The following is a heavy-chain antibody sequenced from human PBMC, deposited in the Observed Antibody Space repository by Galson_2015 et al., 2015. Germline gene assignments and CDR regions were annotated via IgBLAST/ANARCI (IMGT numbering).Heavy chain of an antibody. D-gene: IGHD3-3*01. CDR1: GYTFTSYD. CDR3: ARWYYDSWSGYYVGYYMDV. CDR2: MNPNSGLT. J-gene: IGHJ6*03. Sequence: SVKVSCKASGYTFTSYDINWVRQATVQGLEWMGWMNPNSGLTGYAQKFQGRVTMTRNTSISTAYMELSSLRSEDTAVYYCARWYYDSWSGYYVGYYMDVWGKGTTVTVSS. V-gene: IGHV1-8*01.